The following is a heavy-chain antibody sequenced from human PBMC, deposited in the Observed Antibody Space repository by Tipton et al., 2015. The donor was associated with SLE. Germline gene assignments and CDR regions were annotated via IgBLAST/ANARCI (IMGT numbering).Heavy chain of an antibody. CDR3: ASGGYGSGSHYLGGWFDP. CDR2: IYTSGST. Sequence: TLSLTCTVSGGSISSYYWSWIRQSPGKGLEWIGYIYTSGSTNYNPSLKSRVTISADTSKNQFSLKLSSVTVADTAVYYCASGGYGSGSHYLGGWFDPWGRGTLVTVSS. D-gene: IGHD3-10*01. CDR1: GGSISSYY. J-gene: IGHJ5*02. V-gene: IGHV4-4*08.